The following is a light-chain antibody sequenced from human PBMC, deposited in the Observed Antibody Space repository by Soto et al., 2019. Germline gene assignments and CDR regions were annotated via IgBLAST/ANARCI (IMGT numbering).Light chain of an antibody. CDR2: DVS. J-gene: IGLJ2*01. Sequence: QSVLTQPASVSGSPGQSITISCTGTSSDVGGYNYVSWYQQHPGKAPKLMIYDVSNRPSGVSNRFSRSKSGNTASLTISGLQAEDEADYYCSSYTSTNTLVVFGGGTKLTVL. CDR3: SSYTSTNTLVV. V-gene: IGLV2-14*01. CDR1: SSDVGGYNY.